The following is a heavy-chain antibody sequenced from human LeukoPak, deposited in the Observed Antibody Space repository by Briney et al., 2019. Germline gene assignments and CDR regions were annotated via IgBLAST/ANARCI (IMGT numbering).Heavy chain of an antibody. CDR3: AKVYGYSSGWYEDY. CDR1: GFTFSSYA. J-gene: IGHJ4*02. V-gene: IGHV3-30-3*01. Sequence: GGSLRLSCAASGFTFSSYAMHWVRQAPGKGLEWVAVISYDGSNKYYADSVKGRFTISRDNSQNTLYLQMNSLRAEDTAVYYCAKVYGYSSGWYEDYWGQGTLVTVSS. CDR2: ISYDGSNK. D-gene: IGHD6-19*01.